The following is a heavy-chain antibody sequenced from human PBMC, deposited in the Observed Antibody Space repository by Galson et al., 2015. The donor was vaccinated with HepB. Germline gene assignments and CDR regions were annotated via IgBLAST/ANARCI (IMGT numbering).Heavy chain of an antibody. V-gene: IGHV2-5*02. CDR2: IYWDDVK. Sequence: PALVKPPQTLTLTCTFSGFSLSTSGVGVGWIRQPPGKALEWLALIYWDDVKRYSPSLKSRLTITKDTSRNQVVLTMTNMDPVDTGTYYCGHRPGFYGSLFFDPWGQGTLVTVSS. CDR3: GHRPGFYGSLFFDP. D-gene: IGHD3-10*01. J-gene: IGHJ5*02. CDR1: GFSLSTSGVG.